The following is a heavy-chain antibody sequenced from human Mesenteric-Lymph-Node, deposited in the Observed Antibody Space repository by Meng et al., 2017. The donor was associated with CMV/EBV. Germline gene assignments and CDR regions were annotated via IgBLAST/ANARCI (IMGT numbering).Heavy chain of an antibody. D-gene: IGHD2-15*01. Sequence: GGSLRLSCAASGFTFDDYGMSWVRQVPGKGLEWVSNINWNGGSIGYADSVKGRFTISRDNAKNSLYLQMNSLRAEDTAVYYCARMTRRMVVNAFSAFDIWGQGTMVTVSS. CDR2: INWNGGSI. CDR3: ARMTRRMVVNAFSAFDI. CDR1: GFTFDDYG. J-gene: IGHJ3*02. V-gene: IGHV3-20*04.